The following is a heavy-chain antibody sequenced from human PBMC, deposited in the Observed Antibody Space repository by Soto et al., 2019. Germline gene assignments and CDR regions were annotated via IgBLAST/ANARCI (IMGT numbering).Heavy chain of an antibody. J-gene: IGHJ6*02. CDR3: AREVYCTTANCWDDFHYYNMDV. V-gene: IGHV4-4*07. Sequence: SETLSLTCTVSGGSMSNYYWSWIRQPAGKGPEWIGRIYTTGSTHYNPSLKSRVTLSIDMSKNQFSLKLNSVTAADTAVYYCAREVYCTTANCWDDFHYYNMDVWGQGTAVT. CDR2: IYTTGST. D-gene: IGHD2-2*01. CDR1: GGSMSNYY.